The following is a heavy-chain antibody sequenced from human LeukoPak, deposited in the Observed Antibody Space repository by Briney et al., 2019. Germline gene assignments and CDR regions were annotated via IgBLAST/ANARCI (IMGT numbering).Heavy chain of an antibody. D-gene: IGHD5-12*01. CDR3: ARSGYSNADDY. CDR1: GNSFTSYW. CDR2: IDPSDSYT. J-gene: IGHJ4*02. Sequence: GESLKISCKGSGNSFTSYWISWVRQMPGKGLEWMGRIDPSDSYTTYSPSFRGHVTISADRSTSTAYLQWSSLKASDTAMYYCARSGYSNADDYWGQGTLVTVSS. V-gene: IGHV5-10-1*01.